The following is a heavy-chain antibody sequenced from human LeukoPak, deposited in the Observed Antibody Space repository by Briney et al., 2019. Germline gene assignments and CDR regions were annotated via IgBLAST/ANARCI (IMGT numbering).Heavy chain of an antibody. J-gene: IGHJ4*02. CDR2: ISTTGSTE. D-gene: IGHD5-24*01. CDR1: GFTFSSYD. V-gene: IGHV3-48*03. CDR3: ARDRATAYFDY. Sequence: PGGSLRLSRAASGFTFSSYDMNWVRQAPGKGLEWLSYISTTGSTEYYADSVKGRFTISRDNAKNSLYLQMNSLRAEDTAVYYCARDRATAYFDYWGQGTLVTVSS.